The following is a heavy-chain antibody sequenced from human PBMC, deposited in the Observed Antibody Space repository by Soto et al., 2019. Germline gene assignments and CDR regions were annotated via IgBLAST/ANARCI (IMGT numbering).Heavy chain of an antibody. CDR1: GFSFSNYC. Sequence: GGSLRLSCAVSGFSFSNYCMSWVRHDPGKGLEWVANIKEDGSEKYYMDSVKGRFAISRDNAKNSLYLQMNSLRAEDTAVYYCASHPPRGDYNKYATTYWGQGTLVTVSS. V-gene: IGHV3-7*03. CDR2: IKEDGSEK. J-gene: IGHJ4*02. D-gene: IGHD4-4*01. CDR3: ASHPPRGDYNKYATTY.